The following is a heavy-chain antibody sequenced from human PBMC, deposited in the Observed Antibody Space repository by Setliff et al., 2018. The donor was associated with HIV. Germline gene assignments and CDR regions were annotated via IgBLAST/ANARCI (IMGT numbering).Heavy chain of an antibody. D-gene: IGHD5-18*01. CDR3: ARGVTHPPPFGAFDI. CDR2: IYYSGST. J-gene: IGHJ3*02. Sequence: PSETLSLICTVSGGSISSGDYYWSWIRQHPGKGLEWIGYIYYSGSTKYNPSLKSRLTISVDTSKNQFSLKLRSVTAADTAFYYCARGVTHPPPFGAFDIWGLGTLVTVSS. V-gene: IGHV4-61*08. CDR1: GGSISSGDYY.